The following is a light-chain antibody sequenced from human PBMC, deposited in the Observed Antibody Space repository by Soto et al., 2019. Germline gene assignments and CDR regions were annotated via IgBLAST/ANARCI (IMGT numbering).Light chain of an antibody. CDR1: QSINSF. V-gene: IGKV3-20*01. CDR2: GAS. CDR3: QQYGGSPRT. Sequence: IVMTQSPATLSVSPGEGATLSCRASQSINSFLSWYQQRRGQAPRLLIHGASNRATGIPDRFSGSGSGTDFTLTISRLEPEDFAVYYCQQYGGSPRTFGQGTKVDIK. J-gene: IGKJ1*01.